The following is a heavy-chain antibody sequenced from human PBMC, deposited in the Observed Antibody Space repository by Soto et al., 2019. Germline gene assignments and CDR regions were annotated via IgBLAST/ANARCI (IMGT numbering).Heavy chain of an antibody. V-gene: IGHV4-31*02. CDR3: ARVAFDPYYFDY. J-gene: IGHJ4*02. CDR2: IYYSGST. CDR1: GGSISSGGYY. D-gene: IGHD3-9*01. Sequence: PSETLSLTCTVSGGSISSGGYYWSWIRQHPGKGLEWIGYIYYSGSTYYNPSLKSRVTISVDTSKNQFSLKLSSVTAADTAVYYCARVAFDPYYFDYWGQGTLVTVSS.